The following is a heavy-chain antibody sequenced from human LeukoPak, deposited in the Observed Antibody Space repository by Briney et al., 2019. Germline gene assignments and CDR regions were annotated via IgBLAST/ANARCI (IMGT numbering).Heavy chain of an antibody. V-gene: IGHV4-59*01. D-gene: IGHD6-13*01. J-gene: IGHJ6*03. CDR3: ARDAGSSWLNDYYYYMDV. Sequence: SETLSLTCTVSGGSISNYFWSWIRQPPGKGLEWIGFSYYNGNTNYNPSLKSRVTISVDMSKSQFSLSLRSVTAADTAVYYCARDAGSSWLNDYYYYMDVWGKGTTVTVSS. CDR1: GGSISNYF. CDR2: SYYNGNT.